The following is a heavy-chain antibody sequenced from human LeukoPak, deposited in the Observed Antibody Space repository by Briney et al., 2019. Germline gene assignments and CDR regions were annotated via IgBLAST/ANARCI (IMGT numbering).Heavy chain of an antibody. J-gene: IGHJ5*02. CDR3: AREILWFGELWFDP. Sequence: GGSLRLSCAASGFTFSSYSMNWVRQAPGKGLEWVSSISSSSSYIYYADSVKGRFTISRDNAKNSLYLQMNGLRAEDTAVYYCAREILWFGELWFDPWGQGTLVTVSS. V-gene: IGHV3-21*01. CDR1: GFTFSSYS. D-gene: IGHD3-10*01. CDR2: ISSSSSYI.